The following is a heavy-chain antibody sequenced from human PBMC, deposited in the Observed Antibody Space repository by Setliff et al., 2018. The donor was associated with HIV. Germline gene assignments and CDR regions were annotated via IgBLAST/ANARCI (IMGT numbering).Heavy chain of an antibody. CDR1: GGSITGGSYY. Sequence: NPSETLSLTCTVSGGSITGGSYYWSWIRQPAGKGLEWIGRIYTSGTTSYNPSLKSRASISVDTSKNQFSLNLSSVTAADTAVYYCARCSYDSSGYYYYYFDYWGQGTLVTVSS. V-gene: IGHV4-61*02. CDR3: ARCSYDSSGYYYYYFDY. D-gene: IGHD3-22*01. CDR2: IYTSGTT. J-gene: IGHJ4*02.